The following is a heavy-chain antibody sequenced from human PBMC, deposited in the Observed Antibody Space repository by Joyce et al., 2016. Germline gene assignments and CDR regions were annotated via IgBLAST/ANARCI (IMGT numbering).Heavy chain of an antibody. CDR1: GASISSSSYH. CDR2: IYYSGST. V-gene: IGHV4-39*07. J-gene: IGHJ5*02. CDR3: ARVTYYDSGNWFDP. Sequence: QLQLQESGPGLVKPSETLSLTCTVSGASISSSSYHWGWIRQPPGKGLEWIGNIYYSGSTYYTPSLKSRVTIAVDTSKNQFSLRLSSVTAADTAVYHCARVTYYDSGNWFDPWGQGTLVTVSS. D-gene: IGHD3-3*01.